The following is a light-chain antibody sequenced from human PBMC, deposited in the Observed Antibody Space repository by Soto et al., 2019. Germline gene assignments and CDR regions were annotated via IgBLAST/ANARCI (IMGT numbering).Light chain of an antibody. V-gene: IGLV2-23*02. J-gene: IGLJ1*01. CDR2: EVS. CDR3: CSYAGPRTLYV. CDR1: SSDVGSYNL. Sequence: QSVLTQPASVSGSPGQSITISCTGNSSDVGSYNLVSWYQQHPGKAPKLIIYEVSKWPSGVSNRFSGSKSGNTASLTISGLQAEDEADYYCCSYAGPRTLYVFGAGTKLTVL.